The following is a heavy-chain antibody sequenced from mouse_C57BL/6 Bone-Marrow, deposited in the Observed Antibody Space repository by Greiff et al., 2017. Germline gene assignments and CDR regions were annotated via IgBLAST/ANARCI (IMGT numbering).Heavy chain of an antibody. CDR3: ARADYSVDY. V-gene: IGHV3-6*01. CDR1: GYSITSGYY. CDR2: ISYDGSN. J-gene: IGHJ4*01. Sequence: EVKLQESGPGLVKPSQSLSLTCSVTGYSITSGYYWNWIRQFPGNKLEWMGYISYDGSNNYNPSLKNRISITRDTSKNQFFLKLNSVTTEDTATYYCARADYSVDYWGQGTSVTVSS. D-gene: IGHD2-13*01.